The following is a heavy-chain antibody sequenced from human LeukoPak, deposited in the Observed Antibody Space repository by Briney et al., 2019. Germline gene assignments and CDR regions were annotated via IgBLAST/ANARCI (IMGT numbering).Heavy chain of an antibody. Sequence: GGSLTLSCAASGFTVIDNLMIWVRQSPGRGLEWLSSGYSGGVTYYADSVKGRFTISRDNAKNSLYLQMNSLRAEDTAVYYCARDSPRYGSGDYWGQGTLVTVSS. CDR3: ARDSPRYGSGDY. CDR2: GYSGGVT. CDR1: GFTVIDNL. V-gene: IGHV3-69-1*01. D-gene: IGHD3-10*01. J-gene: IGHJ4*02.